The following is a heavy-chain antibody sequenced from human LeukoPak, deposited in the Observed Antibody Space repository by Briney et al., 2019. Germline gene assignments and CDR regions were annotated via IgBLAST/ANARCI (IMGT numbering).Heavy chain of an antibody. J-gene: IGHJ4*02. CDR3: ARGTVSSGYFDY. Sequence: SQTLSLTCAVSGGSISSGGYSWSWIRQPPGKGLEWIGYTYHSGSTYYNPSLKSRVTVSVDRSKNQFSLKLSSVTAADTAVYYCARGTVSSGYFDYWGQGTLVTVSS. CDR2: TYHSGST. D-gene: IGHD4-17*01. CDR1: GGSISSGGYS. V-gene: IGHV4-30-2*01.